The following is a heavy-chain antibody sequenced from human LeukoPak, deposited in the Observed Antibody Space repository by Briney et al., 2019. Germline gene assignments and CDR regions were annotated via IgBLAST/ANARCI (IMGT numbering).Heavy chain of an antibody. CDR1: ELTFSSYW. V-gene: IGHV3-7*01. D-gene: IGHD4-17*01. Sequence: GGSLRLSWAASELTFSSYWMSWVRQAPGKGLEWVANIKQDGGEKYYLDSVKGRFTVSRDNAKNSLYLQMSSLRAEDTAVYYCAGGGARQILEYWGQGTLVTVSS. J-gene: IGHJ4*02. CDR3: AGGGARQILEY. CDR2: IKQDGGEK.